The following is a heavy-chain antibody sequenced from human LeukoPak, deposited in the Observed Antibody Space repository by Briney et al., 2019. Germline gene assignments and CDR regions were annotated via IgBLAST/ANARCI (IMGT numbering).Heavy chain of an antibody. J-gene: IGHJ4*02. CDR3: ARAPNYGSGISYFDY. CDR2: IWYDGSNK. CDR1: GFTFSSYG. D-gene: IGHD3-10*01. V-gene: IGHV3-33*01. Sequence: GGSLRLSCAASGFTFSSYGMHWVRQAPGKGLEWVAVIWYDGSNKYYADSVKGRFTISRDNSKNTLYLQMNSLRAEDTAVYYCARAPNYGSGISYFDYWGQGTLVTVSS.